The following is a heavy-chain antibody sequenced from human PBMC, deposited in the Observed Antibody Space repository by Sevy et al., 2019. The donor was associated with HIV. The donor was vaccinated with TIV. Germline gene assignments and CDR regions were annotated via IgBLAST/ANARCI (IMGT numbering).Heavy chain of an antibody. CDR3: ARGTHDYGDYDRDAFDI. D-gene: IGHD4-17*01. V-gene: IGHV3-21*01. CDR1: EFTFSSYS. J-gene: IGHJ3*02. CDR2: ISGGGTYI. Sequence: GGSLRLSCATSEFTFSSYSMNWVRQAPGNGLKWVSSISGGGTYIYYADSVKGRFTISRDNAKNSLSLQMNSLRAEDTAVYYCARGTHDYGDYDRDAFDIWGQGTMVTVSS.